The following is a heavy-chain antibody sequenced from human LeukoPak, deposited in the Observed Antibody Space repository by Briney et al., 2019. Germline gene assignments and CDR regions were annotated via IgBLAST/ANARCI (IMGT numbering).Heavy chain of an antibody. J-gene: IGHJ4*02. CDR2: ISGSGGTT. Sequence: GGSLRLSCAAAGFTFSSYAMSWVRQAPGKGLEWVSSISGSGGTTYYADSVKGRFTISRDNSKNTLYLQMNSLRAEDTAVYYCAKDSWYCYDSSGYYGCWGQGGLVTVS. V-gene: IGHV3-23*01. CDR3: AKDSWYCYDSSGYYGC. D-gene: IGHD3-22*01. CDR1: GFTFSSYA.